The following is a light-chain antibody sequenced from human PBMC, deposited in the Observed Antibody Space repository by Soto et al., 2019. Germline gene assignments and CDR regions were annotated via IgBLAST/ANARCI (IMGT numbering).Light chain of an antibody. CDR2: VTS. CDR1: QDIRND. CDR3: LQHYNYPLT. V-gene: IGKV1-6*01. Sequence: AIQMTQSPSSLSASVGDRVTITCRASQDIRNDLGWYQQKPGKAPKVLIYVTSNLQSGVPSRFSGSGSGTDFTLTISGLQPKDCATYYCLQHYNYPLTFGGGTKVEIK. J-gene: IGKJ4*01.